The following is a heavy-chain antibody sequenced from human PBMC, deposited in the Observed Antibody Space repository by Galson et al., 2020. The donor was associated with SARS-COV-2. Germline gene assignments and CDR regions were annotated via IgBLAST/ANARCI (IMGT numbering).Heavy chain of an antibody. J-gene: IGHJ4*02. D-gene: IGHD2-15*01. CDR1: GGSISSYY. CDR3: AREPGLLGFDY. CDR2: IYYSGST. Sequence: SETLSLTCTVPGGSISSYYWSWIRQPPGKGLEWIGYIYYSGSTNYNPSLKSRVTISVDTSKNQFSLKLSSVTAADTAVYYCAREPGLLGFDYWGQGTLVTVSS. V-gene: IGHV4-59*01.